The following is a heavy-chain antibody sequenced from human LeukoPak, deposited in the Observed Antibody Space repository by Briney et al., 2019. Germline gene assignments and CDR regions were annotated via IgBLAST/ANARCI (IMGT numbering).Heavy chain of an antibody. J-gene: IGHJ4*02. Sequence: PGASVKVSCKASGYTFTGYYMHWVRQAPGQGLEWMGWINPNSGATDYAQKFQGRVTMTRDTSISTAYMELSRLRSDDTAVYYCARGGYNTGWEFDYWGQGTLVTVSP. CDR3: ARGGYNTGWEFDY. CDR1: GYTFTGYY. V-gene: IGHV1-2*02. CDR2: INPNSGAT. D-gene: IGHD6-25*01.